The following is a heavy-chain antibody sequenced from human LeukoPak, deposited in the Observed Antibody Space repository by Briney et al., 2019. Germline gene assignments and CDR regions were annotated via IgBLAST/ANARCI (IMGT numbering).Heavy chain of an antibody. CDR3: ALSDILTGYYHY. CDR2: ISSSGSTI. Sequence: PGGSLRLTCAASGFTFSSYEMNWVRQAPGKGLEWVSYISSSGSTIYYADSVKGRFTISRDNAKNSLYLQMNSLRAEDTAAYYCALSDILTGYYHYWGQGTLVTVSS. V-gene: IGHV3-48*03. J-gene: IGHJ4*02. CDR1: GFTFSSYE. D-gene: IGHD3-9*01.